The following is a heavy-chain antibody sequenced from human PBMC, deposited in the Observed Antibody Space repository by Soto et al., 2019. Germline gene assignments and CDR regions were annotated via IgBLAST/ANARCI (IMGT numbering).Heavy chain of an antibody. V-gene: IGHV1-18*01. CDR1: GYTFTSYG. Sequence: ASVKVSCKASGYTFTSYGISWVRQAPGQGLEWMGWISAYNGNTNYAQKLQGRVTTTTDTSTSTAYMELRSLRSDDTAVYYCARIITIFGVAPEEYNWFDPWGQGTLVTVSS. D-gene: IGHD3-3*01. CDR2: ISAYNGNT. CDR3: ARIITIFGVAPEEYNWFDP. J-gene: IGHJ5*02.